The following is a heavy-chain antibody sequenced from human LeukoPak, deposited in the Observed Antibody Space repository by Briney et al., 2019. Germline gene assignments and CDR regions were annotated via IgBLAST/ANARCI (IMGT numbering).Heavy chain of an antibody. CDR3: ARQNRGGGLTGSLGQYYYYYYIDV. J-gene: IGHJ6*03. D-gene: IGHD1-1*01. V-gene: IGHV4-59*01. CDR1: GAFISSYY. Sequence: SETLSLTCAVSGAFISSYYWSWIRQPPGEGLVWIGYIYSHGSSNYHTSFKSRVSIAVDTSKNQFSLKLSSVSAADTAVYYCARQNRGGGLTGSLGQYYYYYYIDVWGKGTTVTVSS. CDR2: IYSHGSS.